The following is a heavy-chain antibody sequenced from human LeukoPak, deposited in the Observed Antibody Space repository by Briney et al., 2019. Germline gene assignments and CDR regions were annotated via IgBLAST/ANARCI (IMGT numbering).Heavy chain of an antibody. V-gene: IGHV1-69*13. CDR2: IIPIFGTA. D-gene: IGHD1-26*01. J-gene: IGHJ6*02. CDR3: ATQREGATSYYYGMDV. Sequence: ASVKVSCKASGGTFSSYAISWVRQAPGQGLEWMGGIIPIFGTANYAQKFQGRVTITADESTSTAYMELSSLRSEDTAVYYCATQREGATSYYYGMDVWGQGTTVTVSS. CDR1: GGTFSSYA.